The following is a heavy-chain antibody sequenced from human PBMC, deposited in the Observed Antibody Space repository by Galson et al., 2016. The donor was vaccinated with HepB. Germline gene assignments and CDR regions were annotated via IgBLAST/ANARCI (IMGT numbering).Heavy chain of an antibody. J-gene: IGHJ3*02. V-gene: IGHV3-33*01. CDR2: IWYNERNR. CDR1: GLRFSDYGG. D-gene: IGHD3-10*01. CDR3: TRDGFGGTNDAFDI. Sequence: SLRLSCAASGLRFSDYGGTHWVRQAPGKGLEWVAVIWYNERNRYYADSVKGRFTISKDDSKNTVYLEMNNLRDEDTAVYYCTRDGFGGTNDAFDIWGQGTALTVSS.